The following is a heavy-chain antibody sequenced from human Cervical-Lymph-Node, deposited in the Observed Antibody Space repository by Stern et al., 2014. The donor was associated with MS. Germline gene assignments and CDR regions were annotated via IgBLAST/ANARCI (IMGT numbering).Heavy chain of an antibody. J-gene: IGHJ5*02. CDR1: GGSINSGSYY. CDR2: IYVSGTT. CDR3: ARETVAADNNWFDP. Sequence: QLQLQESGPVLVKPSQTLSLTCTVSGGSINSGSYYWSWIRQPAGKGLEWIGRIYVSGTTKYNPSLKSRVTMSGDTSKNQFSVRGSFVTAADTAVYYCARETVAADNNWFDPWGQGTLVTVSS. V-gene: IGHV4-61*02. D-gene: IGHD6-19*01.